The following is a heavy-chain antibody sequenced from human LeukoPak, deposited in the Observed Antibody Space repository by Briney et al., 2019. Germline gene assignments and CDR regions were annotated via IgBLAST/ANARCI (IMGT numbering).Heavy chain of an antibody. Sequence: SETLCLTCTVFGGSFTDYFWTWIRHSPGKGLEWIGEINDYTGDSTYNPSLNHRVSISLEKSKNQLSLEQRSVPAADTAGYYCARGRIAKIVVVHSFSYGMDVWGQGPTVTVSS. V-gene: IGHV4-34*01. CDR3: ARGRIAKIVVVHSFSYGMDV. J-gene: IGHJ6*02. CDR2: INDYTGDS. CDR1: GGSFTDYF. D-gene: IGHD3-22*01.